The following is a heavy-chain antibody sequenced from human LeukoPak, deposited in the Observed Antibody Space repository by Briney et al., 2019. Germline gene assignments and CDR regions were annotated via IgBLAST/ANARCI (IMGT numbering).Heavy chain of an antibody. CDR1: GFTFSSYG. J-gene: IGHJ4*02. D-gene: IGHD1-26*01. CDR3: AKVLDEWELLVPDY. Sequence: LSXAASGFTFSSYGMHWVRQAPGKGLEGVAVISYDGSNKYYADSGKGRFTISRDNSKNTLYLQMNSLRAEDTAVYYCAKVLDEWELLVPDYWGQGTLVTVSS. CDR2: ISYDGSNK. V-gene: IGHV3-30*18.